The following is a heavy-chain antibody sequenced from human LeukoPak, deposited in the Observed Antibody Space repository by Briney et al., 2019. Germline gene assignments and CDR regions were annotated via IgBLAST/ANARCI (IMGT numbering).Heavy chain of an antibody. CDR3: ASGGSSGWSY. V-gene: IGHV3-48*03. D-gene: IGHD6-19*01. CDR1: GFTFSRYE. Sequence: PGGSLRLSCAASGFTFSRYEMSWVRQAPGKGLEWVSHIIGSGSTIYYADSVRDRFTISRDNAKNSLYLQMNSLRAEDTAVYYCASGGSSGWSYWGLGTLVTVSS. CDR2: IIGSGSTI. J-gene: IGHJ4*02.